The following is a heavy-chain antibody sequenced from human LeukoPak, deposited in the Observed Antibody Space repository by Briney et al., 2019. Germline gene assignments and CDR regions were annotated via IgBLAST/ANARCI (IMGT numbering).Heavy chain of an antibody. D-gene: IGHD6-19*01. V-gene: IGHV4-34*01. Sequence: PSETLSLTCAVYGGSFSGYYWSWIRQPPGKGLEWIGEINHSGSTNYNPSLKSRVTISVDTSKNQFSLKLSSVTAADTAVYYCARGTHSSGCTRYGDYWGQGTLGTVSS. J-gene: IGHJ4*02. CDR2: INHSGST. CDR1: GGSFSGYY. CDR3: ARGTHSSGCTRYGDY.